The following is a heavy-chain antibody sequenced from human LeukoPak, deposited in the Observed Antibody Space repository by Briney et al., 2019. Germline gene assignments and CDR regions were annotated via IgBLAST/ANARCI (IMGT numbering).Heavy chain of an antibody. CDR2: SKNKDYAHST. V-gene: IGHV3-72*01. D-gene: IGHD3-10*01. CDR1: GFTFSSYW. Sequence: GGSLRLSCAASGFTFSSYWMSWVRQAPGKGLEWIGRSKNKDYAHSTVYAASVKGRFTFSRDDPKNSLYLQMNSLTTEDTAVYYCTRIFYYGTRGFYPDFWGQGTLVTVSS. J-gene: IGHJ4*02. CDR3: TRIFYYGTRGFYPDF.